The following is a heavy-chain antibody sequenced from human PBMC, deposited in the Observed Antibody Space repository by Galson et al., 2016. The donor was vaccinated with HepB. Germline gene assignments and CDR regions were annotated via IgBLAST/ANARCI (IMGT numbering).Heavy chain of an antibody. CDR1: GFTFSSLG. CDR2: IWYDGSNK. CDR3: AGDAFYDTSGLVWHFDY. Sequence: SLRLSCAASGFTFSSLGMHWVRQAPGKGLEWVAVIWYDGSNKYYADSVKGRFTISRDNSENTLYLQMNSLRAEDTAVYYCAGDAFYDTSGLVWHFDYWGQGTLVTVSS. J-gene: IGHJ4*02. V-gene: IGHV3-33*01. D-gene: IGHD3-22*01.